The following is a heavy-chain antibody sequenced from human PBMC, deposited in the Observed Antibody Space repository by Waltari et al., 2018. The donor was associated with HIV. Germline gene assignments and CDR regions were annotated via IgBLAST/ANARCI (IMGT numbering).Heavy chain of an antibody. Sequence: QVQLVESGGGVVQPGRSLRLSCAASGFTFSSYAMHWVRQAPGKGLEWVAVISHDGSNKYYADSVKGRFTISRDNSKNTLYLQMNSLRAEDTAVYYCARGGGYSSSYYFDYWGQGTLVTVSS. D-gene: IGHD5-12*01. V-gene: IGHV3-30-3*01. CDR3: ARGGGYSSSYYFDY. CDR2: ISHDGSNK. J-gene: IGHJ4*02. CDR1: GFTFSSYA.